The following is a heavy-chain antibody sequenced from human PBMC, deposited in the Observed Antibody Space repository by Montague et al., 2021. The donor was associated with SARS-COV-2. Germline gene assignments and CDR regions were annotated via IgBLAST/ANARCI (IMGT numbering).Heavy chain of an antibody. J-gene: IGHJ6*02. D-gene: IGHD3-10*01. CDR3: AREAWFGDKTSASEYYGMVV. V-gene: IGHV4-4*07. Sequence: SETLSLTCTVSGGSISSYYWSWIRQPAGKGLEWIGRIYTSGSTNYNPSLKSRVTMSVDTSKNQFSLKLSSVTAADTAVYYCAREAWFGDKTSASEYYGMVVWGQGTTVTVSS. CDR2: IYTSGST. CDR1: GGSISSYY.